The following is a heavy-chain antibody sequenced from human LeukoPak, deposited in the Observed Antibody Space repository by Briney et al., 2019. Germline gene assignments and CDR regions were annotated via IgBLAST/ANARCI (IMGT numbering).Heavy chain of an antibody. CDR2: INPSGGST. D-gene: IGHD3-22*01. J-gene: IGHJ4*02. Sequence: ASVKVSCKSSGYTFTSYYMHWVRQAPGQGLEWMGIINPSGGSTSYAQKFQGRVTMTRDRSTSAVYMELSSLRSEDTAVYYCARGTDYYDSSGYYPYFDYWGQGTLVTVSS. V-gene: IGHV1-46*01. CDR3: ARGTDYYDSSGYYPYFDY. CDR1: GYTFTSYY.